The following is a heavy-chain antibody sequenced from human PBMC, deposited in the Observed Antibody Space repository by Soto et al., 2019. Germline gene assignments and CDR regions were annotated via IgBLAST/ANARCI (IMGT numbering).Heavy chain of an antibody. Sequence: PGESLKISCKGSGYSFTSYWIGWVRQMPGKGLEWMGIIYPGDSDTRYSPSFQGQVTISADKSISTAYLQWSSLKASDTALYFCARQVYGDYLGGNWFDPWGQGTLVTVSS. D-gene: IGHD4-17*01. CDR3: ARQVYGDYLGGNWFDP. J-gene: IGHJ5*02. V-gene: IGHV5-51*01. CDR2: IYPGDSDT. CDR1: GYSFTSYW.